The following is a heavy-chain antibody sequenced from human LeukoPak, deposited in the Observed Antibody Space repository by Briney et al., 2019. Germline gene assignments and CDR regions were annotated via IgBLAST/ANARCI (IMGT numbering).Heavy chain of an antibody. CDR2: ISVYSGNT. V-gene: IGHV1-18*01. Sequence: ASVKVSCKASGYTFTSYGISWVRQAPGQGLEWMGWISVYSGNTNYAQKLQGRVTMTTDTSTSTAYMELRSLRSDDTAVYYCARAGGIVVVPAAPNDYWGQGTLVTVSS. D-gene: IGHD2-2*01. CDR1: GYTFTSYG. CDR3: ARAGGIVVVPAAPNDY. J-gene: IGHJ4*02.